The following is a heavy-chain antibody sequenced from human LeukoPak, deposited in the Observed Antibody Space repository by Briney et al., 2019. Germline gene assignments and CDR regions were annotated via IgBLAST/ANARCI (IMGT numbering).Heavy chain of an antibody. V-gene: IGHV4-59*01. CDR1: GGSISSYY. D-gene: IGHD3-22*01. CDR2: IYYSGST. CDR3: ARAGYYYDSSGSLRRNWFDP. J-gene: IGHJ5*02. Sequence: SETRSLTCTVSGGSISSYYWSWIRQPPGRGLEWIGYIYYSGSTNYNPSLKSRVTISVDTSKNQFSLKLSSVTAADTAVYYCARAGYYYDSSGSLRRNWFDPWGQGTLVTVFS.